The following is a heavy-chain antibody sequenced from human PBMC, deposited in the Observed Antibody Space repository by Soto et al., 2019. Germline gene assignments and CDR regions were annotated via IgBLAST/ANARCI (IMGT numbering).Heavy chain of an antibody. CDR1: GFTFSNYW. CDR2: NKGDWYSM. CDR3: XXSAXXXXXGNDY. J-gene: IGHJ4*02. V-gene: IGHV3-74*01. D-gene: IGHD6-25*01. Sequence: EVQLVESGGGLVQPGGSLRLSCAASGFTFSNYWMHXXXXXXXXXXDWFAGNKGDWYSMSSGDSVKGRFTISRDNAKXXXXXXXXXXXXXXXXXXXXXXSAXXXXXGNDYGGQGTLVTVSS.